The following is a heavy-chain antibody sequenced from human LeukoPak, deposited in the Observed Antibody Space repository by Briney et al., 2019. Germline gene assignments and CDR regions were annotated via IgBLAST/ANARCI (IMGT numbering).Heavy chain of an antibody. CDR1: GGTFSSYA. CDR2: IIPIFGAA. J-gene: IGHJ4*02. CDR3: ARDTFGTSRPIEY. V-gene: IGHV1-69*13. Sequence: SVKVSCKASGGTFSSYAISWVRQAPGQGLEWMGGIIPIFGAANYAQKFQGRVTITADESTSTAYMELSSLRSEDTAVYYCARDTFGTSRPIEYWGQGTLVTVSS. D-gene: IGHD2/OR15-2a*01.